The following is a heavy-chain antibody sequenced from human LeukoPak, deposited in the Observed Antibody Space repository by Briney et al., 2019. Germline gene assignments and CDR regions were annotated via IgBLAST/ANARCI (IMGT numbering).Heavy chain of an antibody. Sequence: GASVKVSCKASGYTFTRYYMHRVRQAPGQGLEWMGIIDPSGGSTSYAQKFQGRVTITADESTSTAYMELNSLRSEDTAVYYCARDPSMIRGENTPYFDYWGQGTLVTVSS. V-gene: IGHV1-46*01. CDR1: GYTFTRYY. CDR3: ARDPSMIRGENTPYFDY. J-gene: IGHJ4*02. CDR2: IDPSGGST. D-gene: IGHD3-10*01.